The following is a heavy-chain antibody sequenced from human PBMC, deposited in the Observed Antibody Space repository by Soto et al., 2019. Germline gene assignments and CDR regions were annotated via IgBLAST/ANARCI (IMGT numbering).Heavy chain of an antibody. Sequence: QVQLVQSGAEVKKPGSSVKVSCKASGGTFSSYTISWVRQAPGQGLEWMGRIIPILGIANYAQKVQGRVTITADNSTSTAYMELSSLRSEDTAVYYCASGDDITMFGVVTYYMDVWGKGTTVTVSS. CDR2: IIPILGIA. D-gene: IGHD3-3*01. CDR1: GGTFSSYT. V-gene: IGHV1-69*02. J-gene: IGHJ6*03. CDR3: ASGDDITMFGVVTYYMDV.